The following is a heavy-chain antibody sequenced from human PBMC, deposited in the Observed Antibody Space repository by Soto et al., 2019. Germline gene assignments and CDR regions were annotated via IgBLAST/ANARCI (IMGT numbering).Heavy chain of an antibody. D-gene: IGHD6-13*01. CDR1: GFTFCDYT. V-gene: IGHV3-43*01. J-gene: IGHJ6*02. Sequence: GSLRLSRAASGFTFCDYTMHWVRQATGKGLEWVSLISWDGGSTYYADSVKGRFTISRDNSKNSLYLQMNSLRTEDTALYYCAKEGPPRDSSSWPYYYYYGMDVWGQGTTVTVS. CDR2: ISWDGGST. CDR3: AKEGPPRDSSSWPYYYYYGMDV.